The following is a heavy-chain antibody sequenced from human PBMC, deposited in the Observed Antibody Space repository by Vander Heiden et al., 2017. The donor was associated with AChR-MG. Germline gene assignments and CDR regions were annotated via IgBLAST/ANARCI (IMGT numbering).Heavy chain of an antibody. CDR3: TREATPLRYFDWLPNTHAFDI. D-gene: IGHD3-9*01. J-gene: IGHJ3*02. Sequence: EVQLVESGGGLVQPGRSLRLSCTASGFTFGDYAMSWVRQAPGKGLEWVGFIRSKAYGGTTEYAASVKGRFTISRDDSKSIAYLQMNSLKTEDTAVYYCTREATPLRYFDWLPNTHAFDIWGQGTMVTVSS. CDR1: GFTFGDYA. CDR2: IRSKAYGGTT. V-gene: IGHV3-49*04.